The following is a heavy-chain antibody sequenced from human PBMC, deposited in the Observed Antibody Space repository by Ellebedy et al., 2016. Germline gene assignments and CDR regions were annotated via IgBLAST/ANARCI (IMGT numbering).Heavy chain of an antibody. CDR3: VRGTVALQPLKYFDS. J-gene: IGHJ4*02. V-gene: IGHV4-34*01. D-gene: IGHD6-19*01. CDR1: GGSFSGHY. CDR2: VNHNGDT. Sequence: SETLSLXXAVYGGSFSGHYWTWIRQPPGKGLEWIGEVNHNGDTNYNPSLKNRVTISPDTSKNQFSLKLTSMTAADQGVYYCVRGTVALQPLKYFDSWGQGTLVSVSS.